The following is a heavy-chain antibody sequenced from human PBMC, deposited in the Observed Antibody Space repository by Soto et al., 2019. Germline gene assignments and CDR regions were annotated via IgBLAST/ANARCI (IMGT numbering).Heavy chain of an antibody. J-gene: IGHJ6*02. CDR2: INPNSGGT. D-gene: IGHD2-8*01. CDR1: GYTFTGYY. V-gene: IGHV1-2*04. CDR3: ARMSWVYAIYGMDV. Sequence: GESLKISCKASGYTFTGYYMHWVRQAPGQGLEWMGWINPNSGGTNYAQKFQGWVTMTRDTSISTAYMELSRLRSDDTAVYYCARMSWVYAIYGMDVWGQGTTVTVSS.